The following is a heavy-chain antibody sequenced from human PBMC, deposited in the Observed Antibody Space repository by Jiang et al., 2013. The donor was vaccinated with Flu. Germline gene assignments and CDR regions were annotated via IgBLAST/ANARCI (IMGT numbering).Heavy chain of an antibody. J-gene: IGHJ3*02. CDR3: ARTKCYDSSAYSQDAFDI. V-gene: IGHV3-21*03. D-gene: IGHD3-22*01. CDR1: GFIFSTCS. CDR2: VSSGSSYI. Sequence: VQLVESGGGLVKPGGSLRLSCAASGFIFSTCSMNWVRQAPGKGLEWVSSVSSGSSYIYYTDSVKGRFTISRDNAENSLYLQMNSLRVEDTAVYYCARTKCYDSSAYSQDAFDIWGQGTMVTVSS.